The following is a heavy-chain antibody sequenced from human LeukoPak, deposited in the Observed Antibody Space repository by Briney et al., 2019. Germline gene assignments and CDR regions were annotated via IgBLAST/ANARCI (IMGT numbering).Heavy chain of an antibody. CDR2: ISGSSSTI. D-gene: IGHD6-13*01. CDR1: GFTFSRYS. J-gene: IGHJ4*02. Sequence: GGSLRPSCAASGFTFSRYSMNWVRQAPGKGLEWVSYISGSSSTIYYADSVKGRFTISRDNAKNSLYLQMNSLRDEDTAVYYCARGAGRGGYYFDYWGQGTLVSVSS. CDR3: ARGAGRGGYYFDY. V-gene: IGHV3-48*02.